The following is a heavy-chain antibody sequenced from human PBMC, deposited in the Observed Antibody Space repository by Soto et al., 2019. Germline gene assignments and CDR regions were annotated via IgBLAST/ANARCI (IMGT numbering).Heavy chain of an antibody. CDR3: ARPSVVRACLYYFDY. Sequence: SETLSLTCTVSGGSISSGGYYWSWIRQHPGKGLEWIGYIYYSGSTYYNPSLKSRVTISVDTSKNQFSLKLSSVTAADTAVYSCARPSVVRACLYYFDYWGQRNLVTV. CDR2: IYYSGST. J-gene: IGHJ4*02. CDR1: GGSISSGGYY. V-gene: IGHV4-31*03. D-gene: IGHD2-2*01.